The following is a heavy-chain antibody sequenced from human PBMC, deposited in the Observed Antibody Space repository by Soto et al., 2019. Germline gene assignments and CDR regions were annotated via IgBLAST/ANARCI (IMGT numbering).Heavy chain of an antibody. J-gene: IGHJ6*02. V-gene: IGHV4-4*02. CDR3: AGVPYSSRWSYYYYGMDV. CDR1: GGSISSSNW. D-gene: IGHD6-13*01. CDR2: IYHSGST. Sequence: QVQLQESGPGLVKPSGTLSLTCAVSGGSISSSNWWSWVRQPPGKGLEWIGEIYHSGSTNYNPSLKSRVTISVDKSKNQFSLKLSSVTAADTAVYYCAGVPYSSRWSYYYYGMDVWGQGTTVTVSS.